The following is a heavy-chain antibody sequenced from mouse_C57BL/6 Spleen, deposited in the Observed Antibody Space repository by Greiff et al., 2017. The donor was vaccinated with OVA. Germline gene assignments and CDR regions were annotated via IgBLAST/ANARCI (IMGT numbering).Heavy chain of an antibody. CDR2: IDPENGDT. CDR3: TTEWRGH. CDR1: GFNIKDDY. J-gene: IGHJ3*01. V-gene: IGHV14-4*01. Sequence: VQLQQSGAELVRPGASVKLSCTASGFNIKDDYMYWVKQRPEQGLEWIGWIDPENGDTEYASKFQGKATITADTSSNTAYLQLSSLTSEDTAVYYCTTEWRGHWGQGTLVTVSA.